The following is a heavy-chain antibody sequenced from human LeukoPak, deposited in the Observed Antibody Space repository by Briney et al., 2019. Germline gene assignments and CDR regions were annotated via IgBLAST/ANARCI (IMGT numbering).Heavy chain of an antibody. V-gene: IGHV1-18*01. CDR1: GYTFTSYG. CDR3: ARDVGTPDSSTWFLSTLWFDY. D-gene: IGHD2/OR15-2a*01. J-gene: IGHJ4*02. Sequence: ASVKVSCKASGYTFTSYGISWVRQAPGQGLEWMGWISAYNGNTNYAQKLHGRVTMTTDTSTSTAYMELRSLRSDDTAVYYCARDVGTPDSSTWFLSTLWFDYWGQGTLVTVSS. CDR2: ISAYNGNT.